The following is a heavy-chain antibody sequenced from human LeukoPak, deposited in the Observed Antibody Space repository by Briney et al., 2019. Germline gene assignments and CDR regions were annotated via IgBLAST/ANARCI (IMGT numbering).Heavy chain of an antibody. CDR2: IIPIFGTA. Sequence: GASVKVSCKSSGGTFSSYAISWVRQAPGQGLEWMGGIIPIFGTANYAQKFPGRVTITTDESPSTAYMELSSLRSEDTAVYYCARGSWSSGWAYYYYYMDVWSKGTTVTVSS. D-gene: IGHD6-19*01. V-gene: IGHV1-69*05. CDR1: GGTFSSYA. CDR3: ARGSWSSGWAYYYYYMDV. J-gene: IGHJ6*03.